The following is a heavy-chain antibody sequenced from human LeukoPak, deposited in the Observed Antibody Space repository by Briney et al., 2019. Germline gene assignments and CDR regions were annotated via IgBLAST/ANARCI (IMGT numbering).Heavy chain of an antibody. CDR3: VRHLSAGRPAFDI. CDR1: GVSINSYY. J-gene: IGHJ3*02. D-gene: IGHD2-15*01. Sequence: SETLSLTCTVSGVSINSYYWSWLRQPPGKGLEWLGYIYYSGSTNYNPSLKSRVTISVDTSNNKFSLKLTSLTAADTAVYYCVRHLSAGRPAFDIWGQGTMVTVSS. V-gene: IGHV4-59*08. CDR2: IYYSGST.